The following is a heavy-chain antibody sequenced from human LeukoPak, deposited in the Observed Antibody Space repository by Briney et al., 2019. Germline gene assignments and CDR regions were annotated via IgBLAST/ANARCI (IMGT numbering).Heavy chain of an antibody. CDR2: INPNSGGT. J-gene: IGHJ6*02. D-gene: IGHD2-2*01. CDR3: ARDIVVVPAASGVDYYYYYGMDV. Sequence: GASVKVSCKASGYTFTNYGITWVRQAPGQGLEWMGWINPNSGGTNYAQKFQGRVIMTRDTSISTAYMELSGLRSDDTAVYYCARDIVVVPAASGVDYYYYYGMDVWGQGTTVTVSS. CDR1: GYTFTNYG. V-gene: IGHV1-2*02.